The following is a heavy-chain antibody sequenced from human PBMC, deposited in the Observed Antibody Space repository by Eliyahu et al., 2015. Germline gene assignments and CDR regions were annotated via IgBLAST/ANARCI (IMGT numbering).Heavy chain of an antibody. Sequence: TSYDINWVRQATGQGLEWMGWMNPNSGNTGYAQKFQGRVTMTRNTSISTAYMELSSLRSEDTAVYYCARGAGWELLGDYWGQGTLVTVSS. CDR3: ARGAGWELLGDY. J-gene: IGHJ4*02. V-gene: IGHV1-8*01. CDR2: MNPNSGNT. CDR1: TSYD. D-gene: IGHD1-26*01.